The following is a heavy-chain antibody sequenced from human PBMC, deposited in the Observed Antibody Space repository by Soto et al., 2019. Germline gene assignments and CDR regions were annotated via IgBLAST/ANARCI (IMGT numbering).Heavy chain of an antibody. CDR2: IPNNGSP. D-gene: IGHD7-27*01. Sequence: TLSLTCSVSGGSVRTGSHHWSWIRQPPGKGLEWIGFIPNNGSPDYNPSLKSRVVVSIDRSKNQFSLKVNSVTAADTAVYFCARIGWGGDSWGQGTLVTVSS. CDR3: ARIGWGGDS. V-gene: IGHV4-61*01. CDR1: GGSVRTGSHH. J-gene: IGHJ4*02.